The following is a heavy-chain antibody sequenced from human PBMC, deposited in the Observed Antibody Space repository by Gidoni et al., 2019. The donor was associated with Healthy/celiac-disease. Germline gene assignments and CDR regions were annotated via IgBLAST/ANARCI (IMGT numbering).Heavy chain of an antibody. D-gene: IGHD3-16*01. CDR3: ARGGPPPHSWFDP. J-gene: IGHJ5*02. CDR1: GYTLTSYY. Sequence: QAQLVQSGAEVKKPGAPVMVSCKASGYTLTSYYMQGVRQAPGQGLEWMGIINPSGGSTSYAQKFQGRVTMTRDTSTSTVYMELSSLRSEDTAVYYCARGGPPPHSWFDPWGQGTLVTVSS. V-gene: IGHV1-46*03. CDR2: INPSGGST.